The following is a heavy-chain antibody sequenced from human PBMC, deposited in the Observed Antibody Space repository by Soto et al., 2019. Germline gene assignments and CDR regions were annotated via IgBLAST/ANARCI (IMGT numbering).Heavy chain of an antibody. CDR3: ATGGYYYYYYGMDV. CDR2: IYYSGST. V-gene: IGHV4-30-4*01. Sequence: KPSETLSRTCTVSGGSISSGDYYWSWIRQPPGKGLEWIGYIYYSGSTYYNPSLKSRVTISVDTSKNQFSLKLSSVTAADTAVYYCATGGYYYYYYGMDVWGQGTTVTVSS. CDR1: GGSISSGDYY. D-gene: IGHD3-16*01. J-gene: IGHJ6*02.